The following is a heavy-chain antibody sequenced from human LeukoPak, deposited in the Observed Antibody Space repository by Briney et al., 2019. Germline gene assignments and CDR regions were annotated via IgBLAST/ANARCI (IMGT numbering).Heavy chain of an antibody. Sequence: GESLRLSCVASGFTFSTYWMTWVRQAPGKGREWVANVNEDGSKRYSLDSVKGRFTISRDNAKNSLYLQMNSLRAEDTAVYYYARPSGYCSGGSCFPFDSWGQGTLVTVSS. CDR3: ARPSGYCSGGSCFPFDS. V-gene: IGHV3-7*05. CDR2: VNEDGSKR. J-gene: IGHJ4*02. CDR1: GFTFSTYW. D-gene: IGHD2-15*01.